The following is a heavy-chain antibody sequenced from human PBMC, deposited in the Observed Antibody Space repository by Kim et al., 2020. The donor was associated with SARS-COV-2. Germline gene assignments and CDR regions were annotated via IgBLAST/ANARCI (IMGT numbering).Heavy chain of an antibody. D-gene: IGHD2-21*01. CDR2: IKSDGTT. Sequence: GGSLRLSCAASGFPFSGAWMTWVRQAPGKGLEWIGRIKSDGTTDYPAPVKGSFTISRDVSENTVYLQLNSLKTEDTAVYFCTADAPGIGSGEFDYWGQGTLVTVSS. CDR3: TADAPGIGSGEFDY. V-gene: IGHV3-15*01. CDR1: GFPFSGAW. J-gene: IGHJ4*02.